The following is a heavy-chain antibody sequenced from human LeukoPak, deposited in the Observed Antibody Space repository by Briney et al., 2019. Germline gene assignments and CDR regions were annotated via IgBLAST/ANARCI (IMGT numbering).Heavy chain of an antibody. V-gene: IGHV1-46*01. CDR3: ARAMVRGLSNPFDY. CDR1: GYTFTNYY. CDR2: INPSGGST. Sequence: ASVKVSCKASGYTFTNYYMHWVRQAPGQGLEWMGVINPSGGSTTYAQKFQGRVTMTRDTSTSTVYMELSSLRSEDTAVYHCARAMVRGLSNPFDYWGQGTLVTVSS. D-gene: IGHD3-10*01. J-gene: IGHJ4*02.